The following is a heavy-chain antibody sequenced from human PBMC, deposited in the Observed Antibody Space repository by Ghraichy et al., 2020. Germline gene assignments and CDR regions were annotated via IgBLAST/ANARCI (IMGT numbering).Heavy chain of an antibody. D-gene: IGHD6-13*01. Sequence: GGSLRLSCAASDMNFRNYGMYWVRQTPVKGLEWVAFISFDGTKKYYADSVKGRFTISRDNSKNTLYLQMNSLRAEDTAVYYCARVASSYSSSWYFDYWGQGTLVTVSS. CDR2: ISFDGTKK. V-gene: IGHV3-33*07. J-gene: IGHJ4*02. CDR3: ARVASSYSSSWYFDY. CDR1: DMNFRNYG.